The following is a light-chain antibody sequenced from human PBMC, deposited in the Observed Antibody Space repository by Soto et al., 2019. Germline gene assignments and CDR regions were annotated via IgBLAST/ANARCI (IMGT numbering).Light chain of an antibody. CDR1: QSIVDW. Sequence: DIQMTQSPSTLSASVGDRVTFACRASQSIVDWLAWYQQKPGKAPKLLIYKASNLESGVPSRFSGSRSGTEFTLTVSSLQPDDFATYYCQQYNDSFPYTFGQGTKLEIK. CDR2: KAS. CDR3: QQYNDSFPYT. V-gene: IGKV1-5*03. J-gene: IGKJ2*01.